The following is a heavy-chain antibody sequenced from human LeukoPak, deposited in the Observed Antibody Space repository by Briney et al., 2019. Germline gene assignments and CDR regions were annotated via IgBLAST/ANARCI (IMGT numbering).Heavy chain of an antibody. V-gene: IGHV3-30*02. CDR2: IRNDGTIK. J-gene: IGHJ3*02. Sequence: GGSLRLSCAASGFTFSTYGMHWVRQAPGKGLEWVAFIRNDGTIKYYADSVKGRFTISRDNSKNTLYLQMNSLRAEDTAVYYCARPAVRSDAFDIWGQGTMVTVSS. D-gene: IGHD6-19*01. CDR1: GFTFSTYG. CDR3: ARPAVRSDAFDI.